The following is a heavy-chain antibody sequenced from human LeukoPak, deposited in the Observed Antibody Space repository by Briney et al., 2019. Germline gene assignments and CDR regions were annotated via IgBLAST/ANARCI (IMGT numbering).Heavy chain of an antibody. Sequence: PSETLSLTCTVSGGSLSISSYYSGWIRHPPGKGLGWIGSIYYSGSTYYNPSLKSRVTISVDTSKNQFSLKLSSVTAADTAVYYCARWDHIGGGLDYWGQGTLVTVSS. V-gene: IGHV4-39*07. CDR1: GGSLSISSYY. CDR2: IYYSGST. J-gene: IGHJ4*02. D-gene: IGHD2-21*01. CDR3: ARWDHIGGGLDY.